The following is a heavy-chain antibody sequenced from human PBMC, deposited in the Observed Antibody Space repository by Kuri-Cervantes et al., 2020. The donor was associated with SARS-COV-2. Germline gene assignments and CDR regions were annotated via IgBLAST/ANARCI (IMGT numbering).Heavy chain of an antibody. CDR3: ARDLQRGTFDI. CDR2: IIPIFGTA. CDR1: GGTFSSYA. D-gene: IGHD1-14*01. V-gene: IGHV1-69*06. J-gene: IGHJ3*02. Sequence: SVKVSCKASGGTFSSYAISWGRQAPGQGLEWMGGIIPIFGTANYAQKFQGRVTITADKSTSTAYMELSSLRSEDTAVYYCARDLQRGTFDIWGQGTMVTVSS.